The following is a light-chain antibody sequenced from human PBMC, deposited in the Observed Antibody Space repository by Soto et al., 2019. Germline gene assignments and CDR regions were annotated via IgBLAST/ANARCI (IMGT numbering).Light chain of an antibody. J-gene: IGKJ5*01. CDR2: GAS. CDR1: RSVSGSY. V-gene: IGKV3-20*01. Sequence: EIVLTQSPGTLSLSPGESATLSCRASRSVSGSYVAWYQQRPGLAPRLLVYGASRRATGIPDRFRGSGSGTEFTLTISGLEAEDFAVYFCQHFGSSPPVTFGQGTRLEIK. CDR3: QHFGSSPPVT.